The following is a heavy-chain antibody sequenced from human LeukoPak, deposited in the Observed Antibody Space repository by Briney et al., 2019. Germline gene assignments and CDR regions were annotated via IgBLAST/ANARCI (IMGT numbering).Heavy chain of an antibody. CDR1: GFTFSSYS. CDR2: ISSSSSYI. D-gene: IGHD2-2*01. J-gene: IGHJ4*02. Sequence: PGGSLRLSCAASGFTFSSYSMNWVRQAPGKGLEWVSSISSSSSYIYYADSVKGRFTISRDNAKNSLYLQMNSLRAEDTAVYYCARDGETDEVPAADPHFDYWGQGTLVTVSS. CDR3: ARDGETDEVPAADPHFDY. V-gene: IGHV3-21*01.